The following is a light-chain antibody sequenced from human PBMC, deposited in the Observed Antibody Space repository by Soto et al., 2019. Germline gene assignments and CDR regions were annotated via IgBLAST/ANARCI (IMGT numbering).Light chain of an antibody. V-gene: IGKV3-11*01. Sequence: EIVLTQSPGTLSLSPGERATFSCRASQSVSSYLAWYQQKPGQAPRLLIYDASNRATGIPARFSGSGSGTDFTLTISSLEPEDFAVYYCQQRSNWPPNTFGQGTRLEIK. CDR3: QQRSNWPPNT. J-gene: IGKJ5*01. CDR1: QSVSSY. CDR2: DAS.